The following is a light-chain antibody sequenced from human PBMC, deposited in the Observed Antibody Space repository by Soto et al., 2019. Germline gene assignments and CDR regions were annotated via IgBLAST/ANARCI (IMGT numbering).Light chain of an antibody. CDR1: SSDVGGYNY. V-gene: IGLV2-14*01. CDR2: EVS. J-gene: IGLJ1*01. CDR3: SSYTSSSTLVYV. Sequence: QSAVTQPASVSGSPGQSITISCTGTSSDVGGYNYVSWYQHHPGKAPKLMIFEVSNRPSGVSNRFSGSKSGNTASLTISGLQAEDEADYYCSSYTSSSTLVYVFGTGTKVTVL.